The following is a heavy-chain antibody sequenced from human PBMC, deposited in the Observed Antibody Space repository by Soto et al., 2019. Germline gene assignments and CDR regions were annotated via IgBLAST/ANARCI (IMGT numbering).Heavy chain of an antibody. J-gene: IGHJ4*02. CDR2: ITAVNNI. D-gene: IGHD6-13*01. CDR1: GFTFSNYG. Sequence: EVQLLESGGGLVQPGGSLRLSCAASGFTFSNYGVNWVRQAPGKGPEWVSAITAVNNIYYADSVKGRFTISRDNSKNTLDLHMNSLRAEDTAIYYCAKDITGAVAGPLDYWGQGTLVTVSS. V-gene: IGHV3-23*01. CDR3: AKDITGAVAGPLDY.